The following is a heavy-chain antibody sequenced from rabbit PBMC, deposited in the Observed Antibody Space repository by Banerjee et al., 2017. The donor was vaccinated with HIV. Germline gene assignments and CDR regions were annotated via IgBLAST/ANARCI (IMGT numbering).Heavy chain of an antibody. J-gene: IGHJ6*01. D-gene: IGHD4-1*01. V-gene: IGHV1S45*01. CDR2: IYAGSSGST. CDR3: ARGGNGLGINGMDL. Sequence: QEQLEESGGDLVKPEGSLTLTCTASGFTINNYVINWVRQAPGKGLEWIGCIYAGSSGSTDYASWAKGRFTISKTSSTTVTLQMTSLTAADTATYFCARGGNGLGINGMDLWGPGTLVTVS. CDR1: GFTINNYV.